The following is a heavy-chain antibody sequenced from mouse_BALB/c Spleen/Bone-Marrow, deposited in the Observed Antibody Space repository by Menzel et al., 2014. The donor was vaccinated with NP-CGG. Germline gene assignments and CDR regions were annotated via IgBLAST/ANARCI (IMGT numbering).Heavy chain of an antibody. Sequence: VQLKESGPSLVKPSQTLSLTCSVTGDSITNGYWNWIRKFPGNKLEYMGYINYSGSTYYNPSLKSRISITRDTSKNQFFLRLNSVTTEDTATYYCVRSGYYGSYPASYWGQGTLVTVSA. D-gene: IGHD2-1*01. CDR2: INYSGST. J-gene: IGHJ3*01. CDR1: GDSITNGY. CDR3: VRSGYYGSYPASY. V-gene: IGHV3-8*02.